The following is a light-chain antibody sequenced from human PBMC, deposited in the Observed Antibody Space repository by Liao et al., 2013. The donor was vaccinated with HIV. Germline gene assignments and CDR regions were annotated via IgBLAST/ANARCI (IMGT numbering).Light chain of an antibody. CDR1: KLGNKY. CDR2: YDS. Sequence: SYELTQPPSVSVSPGQTASITCSGPKLGNKYVAWYQQKPGQSPVVVIYYDSDRPSGIPERFSGSNSGNTATLTISRVEAGDEADYYCQVWDSSSDHVVFGGGTKLTVL. CDR3: QVWDSSSDHVV. V-gene: IGLV3-21*04. J-gene: IGLJ2*01.